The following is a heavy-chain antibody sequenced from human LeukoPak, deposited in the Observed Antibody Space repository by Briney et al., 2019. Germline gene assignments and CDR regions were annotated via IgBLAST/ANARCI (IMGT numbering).Heavy chain of an antibody. J-gene: IGHJ4*02. Sequence: GGSLRLSCAASGFTFSSYAMNWVRQAPGKGLEWVSVISSSGGTTYYSDSVKGRFIISRDNSKNTLYLRMNSLRAEDTAVYYCAKAGIAVPATPEYCGQGTQVTVSS. CDR2: ISSSGGTT. CDR1: GFTFSSYA. D-gene: IGHD6-19*01. CDR3: AKAGIAVPATPEY. V-gene: IGHV3-23*01.